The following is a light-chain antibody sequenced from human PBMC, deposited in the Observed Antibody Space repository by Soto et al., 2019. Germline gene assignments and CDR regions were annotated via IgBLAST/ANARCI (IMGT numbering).Light chain of an antibody. CDR1: HTVGSL. CDR2: FAS. J-gene: IGKJ5*01. V-gene: IGKV3-11*01. Sequence: EIVLTQSPATLSLSPGDRATLSCRASHTVGSLLAWYQQKPGQAPRLLIYFASTRATGIPDRFSGSGSGTDFTLTIDSLEPEDFALFYCQQRSNWPITFGQGTRLEIK. CDR3: QQRSNWPIT.